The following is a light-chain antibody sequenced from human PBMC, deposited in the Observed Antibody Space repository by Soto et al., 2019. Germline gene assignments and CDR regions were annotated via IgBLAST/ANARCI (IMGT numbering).Light chain of an antibody. V-gene: IGKV3-20*01. Sequence: EIVLTQSPGTLSLSPGERATLSCRASHSVTSNYLAWYQQKPGQAPRLLIYAASGRASGIPERFSGSGSGTDFIFTISRLEPEDFAVYYCQQYGSSPQTFGQGTRVDIK. CDR3: QQYGSSPQT. J-gene: IGKJ1*01. CDR1: HSVTSNY. CDR2: AAS.